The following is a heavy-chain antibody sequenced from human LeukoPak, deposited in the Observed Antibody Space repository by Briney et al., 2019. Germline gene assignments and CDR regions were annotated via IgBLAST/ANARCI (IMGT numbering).Heavy chain of an antibody. Sequence: GASVKVSCKASGGTFSSYAISWVRQAPGQGLEWMAGIIPIFGTANYAQKFQGRVTITADASTSTAYMELSSLRSEDTAVYYCARTSSPPRYYYGSGSPGARFDPWGEGTLVTVSS. D-gene: IGHD3-10*01. J-gene: IGHJ5*02. V-gene: IGHV1-69*01. CDR2: IIPIFGTA. CDR1: GGTFSSYA. CDR3: ARTSSPPRYYYGSGSPGARFDP.